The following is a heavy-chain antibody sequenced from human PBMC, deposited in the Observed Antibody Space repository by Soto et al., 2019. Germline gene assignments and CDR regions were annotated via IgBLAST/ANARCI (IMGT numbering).Heavy chain of an antibody. CDR2: IYPGDSDT. Sequence: GESLKISCKGSGYSFTSYWIGWVRQMPGKGLEWMGIIYPGDSDTRYSPSFQGQVTISADKSISTAYLQWSSLEASDTAMYYCARHTARYYYDSSGYFFDYWGQGTLVTVSS. V-gene: IGHV5-51*01. D-gene: IGHD3-22*01. J-gene: IGHJ4*02. CDR3: ARHTARYYYDSSGYFFDY. CDR1: GYSFTSYW.